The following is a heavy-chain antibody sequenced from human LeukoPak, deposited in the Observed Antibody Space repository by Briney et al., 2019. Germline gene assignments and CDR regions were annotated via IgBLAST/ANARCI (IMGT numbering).Heavy chain of an antibody. CDR3: AREVAARYNWFDP. V-gene: IGHV4-61*02. Sequence: SETLSLTCTVSGGSISSGSYYWRWIRQPAGTGLEWIGRIYTSGSTNYNPSLKSRVTISVDTSKNQFSLKLSSVTAADTAVYYCAREVAARYNWFDPWGQGTLVTVSS. CDR2: IYTSGST. CDR1: GGSISSGSYY. J-gene: IGHJ5*02. D-gene: IGHD6-25*01.